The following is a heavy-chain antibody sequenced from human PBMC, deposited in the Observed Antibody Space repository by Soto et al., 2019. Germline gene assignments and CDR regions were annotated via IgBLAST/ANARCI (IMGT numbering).Heavy chain of an antibody. CDR3: ARARLVVEGRFDY. J-gene: IGHJ4*02. CDR1: GSTFSSYL. Sequence: GGSLRLSCAASGSTFSSYLMSWVRQAPGKGLEWVANIKQDGSEKYYVDSVRGRFTISRDSAKNSLYLDMNGLRAEDTAVYYCARARLVVEGRFDYWGQGTLVTVSS. V-gene: IGHV3-7*02. D-gene: IGHD3-22*01. CDR2: IKQDGSEK.